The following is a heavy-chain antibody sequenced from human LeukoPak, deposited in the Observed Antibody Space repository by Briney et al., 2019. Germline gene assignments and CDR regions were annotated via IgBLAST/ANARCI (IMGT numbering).Heavy chain of an antibody. CDR1: GFTFSSYG. CDR2: ISYEGTNK. CDR3: AKSGTKYTSSNFDS. Sequence: PGGSLRLSCAASGFTFSSYGMHWVRQAPGKGLEWVAVISYEGTNKYYMESVKGRFTISRDNSKNTLYLQMSSLRAEDTAVYYCAKSGTKYTSSNFDSWGQGTLVTVSS. V-gene: IGHV3-30*18. J-gene: IGHJ4*02. D-gene: IGHD6-6*01.